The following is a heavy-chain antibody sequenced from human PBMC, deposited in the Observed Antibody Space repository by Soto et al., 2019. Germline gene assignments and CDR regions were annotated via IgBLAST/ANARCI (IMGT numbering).Heavy chain of an antibody. D-gene: IGHD7-27*01. CDR3: ARDPKTSGGQHWAFNYFDS. J-gene: IGHJ4*02. V-gene: IGHV3-30-3*01. CDR1: GFSFSISP. CDR2: ISYDGTNK. Sequence: SLRLSCAASGFSFSISPMHWVRQAPGKGPEWVALISYDGTNKFYADSVKGRFTISRDSSKSTLYLQVDSLRPEDAAVYYCARDPKTSGGQHWAFNYFDSWGQGTLVTVSS.